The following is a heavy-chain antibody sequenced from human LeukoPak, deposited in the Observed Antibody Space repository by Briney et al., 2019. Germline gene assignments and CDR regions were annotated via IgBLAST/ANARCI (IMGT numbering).Heavy chain of an antibody. J-gene: IGHJ6*03. Sequence: ASVKVSCKASGGTISSYAISWVRQAPGQGLEWMGGIIPIFGTANYAQKFQGRVTITADESTSTAYMELSSLRSEDTAVYYCARGLPAALKWWFPSPVGNYYYYMDVWGKGTTVTVSS. CDR1: GGTISSYA. CDR2: IIPIFGTA. D-gene: IGHD2-15*01. V-gene: IGHV1-69*13. CDR3: ARGLPAALKWWFPSPVGNYYYYMDV.